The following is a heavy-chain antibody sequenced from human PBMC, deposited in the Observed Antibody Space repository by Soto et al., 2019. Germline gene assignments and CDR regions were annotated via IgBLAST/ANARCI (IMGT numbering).Heavy chain of an antibody. CDR2: INAGNGNT. CDR3: ARASDCTIPICYPLGYNMDV. J-gene: IGHJ6*03. V-gene: IGHV1-3*01. D-gene: IGHD2-8*01. Sequence: QVQLVQSGAAVKKPGASVNVSCKASGYTFTDYAIHWVRQAPGQRREWMVWINAGNGNTVYSQKFQGRITITRDTSASIAYVELSTLTSEDTAVFYCARASDCTIPICYPLGYNMDVWGKGTTVTVSS. CDR1: GYTFTDYA.